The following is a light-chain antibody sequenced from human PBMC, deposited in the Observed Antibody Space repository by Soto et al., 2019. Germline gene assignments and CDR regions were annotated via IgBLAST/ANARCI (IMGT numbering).Light chain of an antibody. CDR2: GAS. CDR1: HNVTGRF. CDR3: QQYADSSPT. J-gene: IGKJ4*01. V-gene: IGKV3-20*01. Sequence: IVLTQSPGTLSLSPGERATLSCRASHNVTGRFLAWYHHKPGQSHRLLLYGASSRATGIPERFSGDRSGTDFTLTISRLEPDDFAIYVCQQYADSSPTFGGGTKGEI.